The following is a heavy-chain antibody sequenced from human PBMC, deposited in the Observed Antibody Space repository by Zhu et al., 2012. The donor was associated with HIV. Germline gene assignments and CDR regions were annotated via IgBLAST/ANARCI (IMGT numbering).Heavy chain of an antibody. CDR1: GGSFNGYF. D-gene: IGHD6-19*01. V-gene: IGHV4-34*01. J-gene: IGHJ4*02. CDR3: ARRQAVAGGGFDY. CDR2: INHSGST. Sequence: QVQLQQWGAGLLKPSETLSLTCGLYGGSFNGYFWTWIRQPPGRGLEWVGEINHSGSTNCDPSLKSRVTISVDASKNQVSLNLTSVTATDTAVYYCARRQAVAGGGFDYWGQGTLVNVPS.